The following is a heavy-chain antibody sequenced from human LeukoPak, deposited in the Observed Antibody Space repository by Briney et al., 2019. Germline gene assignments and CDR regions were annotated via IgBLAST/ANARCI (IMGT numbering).Heavy chain of an antibody. J-gene: IGHJ6*02. CDR2: IYSGGST. CDR3: ARDNPRSYYDFWSGYQNYYYYYGMDV. Sequence: GGSLRLSCAASGFTFSSSAMSWVRQAPGKGLEWVSVIYSGGSTYYADSVKGRFTISRDNSKNTLYLQMNSLRAEDTAVYYCARDNPRSYYDFWSGYQNYYYYYGMDVWGQGTTVTVSS. D-gene: IGHD3-3*01. V-gene: IGHV3-53*01. CDR1: GFTFSSSA.